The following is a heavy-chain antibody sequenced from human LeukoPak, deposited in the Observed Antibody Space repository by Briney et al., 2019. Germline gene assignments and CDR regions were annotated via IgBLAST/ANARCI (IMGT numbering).Heavy chain of an antibody. CDR3: ARHRRQQWLVLAFDI. CDR2: IYYSGST. Sequence: SETLSLTCTVSGGSISSSSYYWGWNRQPQGKGLGWIGSIYYSGSTYYNPSLKSRVTISVDTSKNQFSLKLSSVTAADTAVYYCARHRRQQWLVLAFDIWGQGTMVTVSS. D-gene: IGHD6-19*01. V-gene: IGHV4-39*01. CDR1: GGSISSSSYY. J-gene: IGHJ3*02.